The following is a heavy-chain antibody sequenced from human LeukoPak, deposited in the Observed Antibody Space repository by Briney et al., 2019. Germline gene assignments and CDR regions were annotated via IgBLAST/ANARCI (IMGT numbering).Heavy chain of an antibody. CDR1: GYSFVLYG. V-gene: IGHV1-18*01. D-gene: IGHD5-12*01. CDR2: ISTYNGNT. Sequence: ASVKVSCKASGYSFVLYGISWVRQAPGQGPEWMGWISTYNGNTKYAEKFQGRVTMTTDTPTSTAYMEVRSLTSDDTAVYYCARSGRGTYYYFDLWGQGTLVTVSS. CDR3: ARSGRGTYYYFDL. J-gene: IGHJ4*02.